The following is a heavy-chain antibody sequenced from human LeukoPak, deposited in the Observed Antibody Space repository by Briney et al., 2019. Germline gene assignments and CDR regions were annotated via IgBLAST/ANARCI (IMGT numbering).Heavy chain of an antibody. CDR3: ARVAFSYGYRDDAFDI. D-gene: IGHD5-18*01. CDR1: GYSFTSYW. J-gene: IGHJ3*02. Sequence: GESLKISCKGSGYSFTSYWIGWVRQMPGKGLEWMGIIYPGDSDTRYSPSFQGQVTISADKSISTAHLQWSSLKASDTAMYYCARVAFSYGYRDDAFDIWGQGTMVTVSS. V-gene: IGHV5-51*01. CDR2: IYPGDSDT.